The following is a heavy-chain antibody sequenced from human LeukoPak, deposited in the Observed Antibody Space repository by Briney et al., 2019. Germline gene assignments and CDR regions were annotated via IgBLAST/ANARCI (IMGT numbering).Heavy chain of an antibody. J-gene: IGHJ4*02. CDR3: AREGLRYFDWSPALDY. V-gene: IGHV3-48*03. Sequence: GGSLRLSCAASGFTFSSYGMNWVRQAPGKGLEWVSYISSSGSTIYYADSVKGRFTISRDNAKNSLYLQMNSLRAEDTAVYYCAREGLRYFDWSPALDYWGQGTLVTVSS. D-gene: IGHD3-9*01. CDR2: ISSSGSTI. CDR1: GFTFSSYG.